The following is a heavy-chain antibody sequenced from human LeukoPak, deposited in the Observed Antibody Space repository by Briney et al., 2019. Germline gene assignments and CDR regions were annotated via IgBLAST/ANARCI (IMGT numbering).Heavy chain of an antibody. CDR2: IYSGGGT. CDR1: GFTFSRYS. CDR3: VRRAGGYSHPYDY. V-gene: IGHV3-53*01. J-gene: IGHJ4*02. Sequence: GGSLRLSCAVSGFTFSRYSMNWVRQAPGKGLEWVSLIYSGGGTYYADSVRGRFTISRDDSKNTLYLQMNSLRAEDTAVYYCVRRAGGYSHPYDYWGQGTLVTVSS. D-gene: IGHD4-23*01.